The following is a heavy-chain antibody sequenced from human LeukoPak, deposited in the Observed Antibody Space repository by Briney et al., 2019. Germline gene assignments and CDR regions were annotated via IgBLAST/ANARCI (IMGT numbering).Heavy chain of an antibody. D-gene: IGHD3-10*01. CDR3: ARIGARAVVRIDLIHAFDI. CDR2: ISSRSGISI. V-gene: IGHV3-11*01. Sequence: GGSLRLSCAVSGFTFSDYYMSWIRQAPGKGLEWVSYISSRSGISIYYADSVKGRFTISRDNAKNSLYLQMNTLRAEDTVVYYCARIGARAVVRIDLIHAFDIWGQGTMVTVSS. CDR1: GFTFSDYY. J-gene: IGHJ3*02.